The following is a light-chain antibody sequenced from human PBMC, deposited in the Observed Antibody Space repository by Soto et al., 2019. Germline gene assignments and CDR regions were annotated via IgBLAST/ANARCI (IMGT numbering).Light chain of an antibody. V-gene: IGKV2-30*02. J-gene: IGKJ5*01. CDR1: QSLVHSDGIAY. CDR3: MQGTQWPIT. Sequence: VVMAQSPLSLPVALGQASSISCRSNQSLVHSDGIAYFSWFQQRPGRSPRRLIYKVSNRDSGVPARFSGSGSGTDFALKISRVEDEDVGVYYCMQGTQWPITFGQGTRLEIK. CDR2: KVS.